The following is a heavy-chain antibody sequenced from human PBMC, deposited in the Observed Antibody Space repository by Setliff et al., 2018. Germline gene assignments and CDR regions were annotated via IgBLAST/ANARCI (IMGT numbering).Heavy chain of an antibody. V-gene: IGHV1-46*01. CDR1: GYTFTGYY. Sequence: ASVKVSCKASGYTFTGYYMHWARQAPGQGLEWMGIIDPSGDYTNYAQKFQGRVTMTRDTSTTTVYMELSSLRSDDTAVYYCARAPLESGYYYGQGHYFDYWGQGTLVTVSS. CDR3: ARAPLESGYYYGQGHYFDY. J-gene: IGHJ4*02. D-gene: IGHD5-18*01. CDR2: IDPSGDYT.